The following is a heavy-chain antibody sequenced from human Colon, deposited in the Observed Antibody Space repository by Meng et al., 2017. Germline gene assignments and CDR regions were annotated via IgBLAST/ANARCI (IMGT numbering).Heavy chain of an antibody. CDR2: IAHTGRT. J-gene: IGHJ4*02. CDR1: GVSISTTNW. Sequence: QMLLRASGPGLVKPSGTLSLPCAVSGVSISTTNWWTWFRQSPGKGLEWIGEIAHTGRTNYNRSLKSRVTVTMDTSKNHFSLNVTSVTAADTAVYYCGTTDINYCPIHYWGQGTLVTVSS. V-gene: IGHV4-4*02. D-gene: IGHD1/OR15-1a*01. CDR3: GTTDINYCPIHY.